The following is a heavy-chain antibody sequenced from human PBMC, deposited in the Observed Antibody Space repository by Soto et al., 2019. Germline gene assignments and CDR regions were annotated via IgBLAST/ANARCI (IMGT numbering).Heavy chain of an antibody. CDR1: GFTFSSYS. D-gene: IGHD3-22*01. V-gene: IGHV3-48*01. CDR2: ISSSSSTI. Sequence: EVQLVESGGGLVQPGGSLRLSCAASGFTFSSYSMNWVRQAPGKGLEWVSYISSSSSTIYYADSVKGRFTISRDNAKNSLYLQMNSLRAEDTAVYYCAREQAPDCYDSSGPPDYWGQGTLVTVSS. CDR3: AREQAPDCYDSSGPPDY. J-gene: IGHJ4*02.